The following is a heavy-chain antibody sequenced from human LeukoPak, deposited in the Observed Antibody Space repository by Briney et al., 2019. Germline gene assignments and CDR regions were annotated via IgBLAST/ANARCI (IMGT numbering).Heavy chain of an antibody. CDR1: GFTFSNYA. CDR2: ISGSGGST. J-gene: IGHJ4*02. CDR3: ARAYYGSGSLDY. V-gene: IGHV3-23*01. Sequence: QPGGSLRLSCAASGFTFSNYAMSWVRQAPGKGLEWVSGISGSGGSTYYADSVKGRFTLSRDNSKNTLFLQMNSLRAEDTAVYYCARAYYGSGSLDYWGQGTLVSVSS. D-gene: IGHD3-10*01.